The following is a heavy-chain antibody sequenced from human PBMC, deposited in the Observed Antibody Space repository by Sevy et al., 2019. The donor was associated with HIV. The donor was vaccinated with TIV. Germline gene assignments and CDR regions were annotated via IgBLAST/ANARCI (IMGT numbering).Heavy chain of an antibody. D-gene: IGHD3-22*01. J-gene: IGHJ6*02. CDR3: ARYGHSNGFRYQYYDGMDV. Sequence: ASVKVSCKASGYTFNTYGISWVRQAPGQGLEWMAWVNTDNGNTKYAQKFQGRVTTSTDTSTSTAYMELRSLTSDDTALYYCARYGHSNGFRYQYYDGMDVWGQGTTVTVSS. V-gene: IGHV1-18*01. CDR1: GYTFNTYG. CDR2: VNTDNGNT.